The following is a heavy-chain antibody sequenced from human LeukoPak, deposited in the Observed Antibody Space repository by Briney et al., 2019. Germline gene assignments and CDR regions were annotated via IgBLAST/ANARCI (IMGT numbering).Heavy chain of an antibody. CDR3: AKDLGSAITSALVLDV. D-gene: IGHD2-15*01. Sequence: GGSLRLSCTVSGFSFDDYAMHWVRQAPGKGLEWVSGITWNRDKIGYGDSVKGRFTLSRDNVKNVLYLQMNSLRPEDTALYYCAKDLGSAITSALVLDVWGQGTTVIVSS. J-gene: IGHJ6*02. CDR2: ITWNRDKI. V-gene: IGHV3-9*01. CDR1: GFSFDDYA.